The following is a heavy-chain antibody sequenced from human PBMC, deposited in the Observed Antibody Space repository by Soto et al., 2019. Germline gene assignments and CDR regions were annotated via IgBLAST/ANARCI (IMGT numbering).Heavy chain of an antibody. V-gene: IGHV3-23*01. J-gene: IGHJ4*02. D-gene: IGHD2-21*01. CDR1: GFTFSSYA. CDR3: AKSPGKWSMLPLIS. Sequence: EVQLLESGGGLVQPGGSLRLSCAASGFTFSSYAMSWVRQAPGKGLEWVSAISGSGGSTYYADSVKGRFTISRDNSENTLYLQMNSLRAEHTAVYYCAKSPGKWSMLPLISWGQGTLVTVSS. CDR2: ISGSGGST.